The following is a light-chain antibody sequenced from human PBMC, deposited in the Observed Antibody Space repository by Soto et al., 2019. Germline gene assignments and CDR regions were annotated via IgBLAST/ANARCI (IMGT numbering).Light chain of an antibody. CDR2: EGS. V-gene: IGLV2-23*01. J-gene: IGLJ1*01. CDR3: CSYAGSSSYV. CDR1: SSDVGSYNL. Sequence: QSLVTQPASVSFSPRQSITTSCTGTSSDVGSYNLVSWYQQHPGKAPKLMIYEGSKRPSGVSNRFSGSKSGNTASLTISGLQAEDEADYYCCSYAGSSSYVFGTGTKVTVL.